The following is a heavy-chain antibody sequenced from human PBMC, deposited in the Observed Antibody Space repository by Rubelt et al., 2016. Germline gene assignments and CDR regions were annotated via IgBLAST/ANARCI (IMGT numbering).Heavy chain of an antibody. CDR1: GFTLSSYS. V-gene: IGHV3-48*04. CDR2: ISGDSNTI. CDR3: ARGYYSNSFDY. Sequence: EVQLVESGGGLVQPGGSLRLSCAASGFTLSSYSMDWVRQVPGKGLEWVSYISGDSNTIHYADSVRGRFTISRDNARNSLFLQMNSLRAEETAIYYCARGYYSNSFDYWGQGTLVTASS. D-gene: IGHD3-22*01. J-gene: IGHJ4*02.